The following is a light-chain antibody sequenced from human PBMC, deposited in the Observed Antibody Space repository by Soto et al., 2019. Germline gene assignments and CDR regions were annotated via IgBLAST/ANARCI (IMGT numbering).Light chain of an antibody. CDR2: GAS. J-gene: IGKJ2*01. CDR3: QQYNNWPPYT. Sequence: EIVMTQSPATLSVSPGERATLSCRASQSVSSNLAWYQQKPGRAPRLLIYGASTRATGIPARFSGSGSGTEFPLTISSLQSEDFAVYYCQQYNNWPPYTFGQGTKLEIK. V-gene: IGKV3-15*01. CDR1: QSVSSN.